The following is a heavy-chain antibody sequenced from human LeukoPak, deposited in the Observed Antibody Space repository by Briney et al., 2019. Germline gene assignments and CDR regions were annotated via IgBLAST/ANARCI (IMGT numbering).Heavy chain of an antibody. Sequence: PGGSLRLSCAASGFTFSNAWMSWVRQAPGKGLEWVSAIGTAGDPYYPGSVKGRFTISRENAKNSLYLQMNSLRAGDTAVYYCARGNYYGSGSYSNYYYYGMDVWGKGTTVTVSS. V-gene: IGHV3-13*05. CDR3: ARGNYYGSGSYSNYYYYGMDV. CDR1: GFTFSNAW. D-gene: IGHD3-10*01. J-gene: IGHJ6*04. CDR2: IGTAGDP.